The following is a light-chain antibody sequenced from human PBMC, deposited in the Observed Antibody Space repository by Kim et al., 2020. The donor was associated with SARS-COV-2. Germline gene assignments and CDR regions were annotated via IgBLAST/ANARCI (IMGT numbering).Light chain of an antibody. V-gene: IGKV1-5*03. J-gene: IGKJ2*01. Sequence: DIQMTQSPSTLSASVGDSVSITCRASQSISTYLAWYQQRPGQAPKLLIHKASNLETGVPSRFSGSGSRTKFTLTISSLQPDDFATYYCQQYNNHSPYTFGQGTKLEI. CDR2: KAS. CDR3: QQYNNHSPYT. CDR1: QSISTY.